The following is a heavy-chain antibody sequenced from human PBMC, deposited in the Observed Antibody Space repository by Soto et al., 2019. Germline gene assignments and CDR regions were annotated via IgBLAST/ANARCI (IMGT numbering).Heavy chain of an antibody. V-gene: IGHV4-59*12. D-gene: IGHD1-1*01. Sequence: SETLSLTCTVSGGSISSYYWSWIRQPPGKGLEWIGYIYYSGSTNYNPSLKSRVTISVDTSKNQFSLKLSSVTAADTAVYYCARVTATWSWFDPWGQGTLVTVSS. CDR2: IYYSGST. J-gene: IGHJ5*02. CDR3: ARVTATWSWFDP. CDR1: GGSISSYY.